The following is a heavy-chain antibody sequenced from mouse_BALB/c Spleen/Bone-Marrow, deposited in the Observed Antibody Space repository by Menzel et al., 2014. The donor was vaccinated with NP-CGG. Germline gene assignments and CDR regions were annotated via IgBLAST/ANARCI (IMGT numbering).Heavy chain of an antibody. D-gene: IGHD2-14*01. CDR1: GYAFSSSW. J-gene: IGHJ2*01. Sequence: VQGVESGPELVKPGASVKISCKASGYAFSSSWMNWVKQRPGQGLEWIGRIYPGDGDTNYNEKFKGKATLTVDTSSSTASVDLSSLTSEDAAVYYCARHHRYAYYFDYWGQGTTLTVSS. CDR3: ARHHRYAYYFDY. V-gene: IGHV1-82*01. CDR2: IYPGDGDT.